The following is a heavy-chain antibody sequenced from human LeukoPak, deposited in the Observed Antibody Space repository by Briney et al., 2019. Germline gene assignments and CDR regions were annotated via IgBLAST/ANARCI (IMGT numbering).Heavy chain of an antibody. Sequence: SETLSLTCTVSGGSINTYYWSWIRQPPGKGLEWIGYIYYSWSTNYNPSLKSRVTLSMDTSKNQFSLRLSSVTAADTAVYYCARVVVDYYDILTGYSEYWYFDLWGRGTLVTVSS. D-gene: IGHD3-9*01. CDR3: ARVVVDYYDILTGYSEYWYFDL. V-gene: IGHV4-59*12. J-gene: IGHJ2*01. CDR1: GGSINTYY. CDR2: IYYSWST.